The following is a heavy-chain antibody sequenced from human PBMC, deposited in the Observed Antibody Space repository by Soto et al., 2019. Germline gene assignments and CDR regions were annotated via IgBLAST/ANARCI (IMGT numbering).Heavy chain of an antibody. CDR2: ISGSGGST. CDR1: GFTFSSYA. J-gene: IGHJ4*02. V-gene: IGHV3-23*01. Sequence: PGGSLRLSCAASGFTFSSYAMSWVRQAPGKGLEWVSAISGSGGSTYYADSVKGRFTISRDNSKNTLYLQMNSLRAEDTAVYYCAKDGGYSSGWYPHDYWGQGTLVTVSS. D-gene: IGHD6-19*01. CDR3: AKDGGYSSGWYPHDY.